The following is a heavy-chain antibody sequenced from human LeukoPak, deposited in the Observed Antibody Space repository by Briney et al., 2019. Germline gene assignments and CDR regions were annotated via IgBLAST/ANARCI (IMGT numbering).Heavy chain of an antibody. D-gene: IGHD2-8*01. CDR2: IYSGGGT. Sequence: PGGSLRLSCAASGFTVSSNYMSWIRQAPGKGLEWVSVIYSGGGTYYAGSVKGRFTISRDNSKNTLYLQMNSLRSDDTAVYYCARDSYCTNGVCPKDYWGQGTLVTVSS. J-gene: IGHJ4*02. CDR1: GFTVSSNY. CDR3: ARDSYCTNGVCPKDY. V-gene: IGHV3-53*05.